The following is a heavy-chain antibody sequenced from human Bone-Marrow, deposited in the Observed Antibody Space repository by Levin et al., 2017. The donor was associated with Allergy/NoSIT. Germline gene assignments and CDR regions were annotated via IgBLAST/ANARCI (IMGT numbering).Heavy chain of an antibody. CDR1: GDSISSDDYY. CDR2: IDYSGST. Sequence: SETLSLTCTVSGDSISSDDYYWSFIRQPPGKGLEWIGYIDYSGSTSYNPSLKSRVTISLDTSESQFSLHLTSTTAADTADYYCVRDYQRGATNDGFDVWGQGTTVTVSS. CDR3: VRDYQRGATNDGFDV. J-gene: IGHJ6*02. D-gene: IGHD1-1*01. V-gene: IGHV4-30-4*01.